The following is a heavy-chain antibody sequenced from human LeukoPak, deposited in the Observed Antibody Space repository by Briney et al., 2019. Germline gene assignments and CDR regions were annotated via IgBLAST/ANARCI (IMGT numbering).Heavy chain of an antibody. V-gene: IGHV3-23*01. CDR2: ISGSGGST. D-gene: IGHD3-22*01. CDR3: AKGLKYYYDSSPSPGMY. Sequence: GRSLRLSCAASGFTFSSSAMSWVRQAPGKGLEWLSTISGSGGSTYYADSVKGRFTISRDNSKNTLYLQMNSLRAEDTAVYYCAKGLKYYYDSSPSPGMYWGQGTLVTVSS. CDR1: GFTFSSSA. J-gene: IGHJ4*02.